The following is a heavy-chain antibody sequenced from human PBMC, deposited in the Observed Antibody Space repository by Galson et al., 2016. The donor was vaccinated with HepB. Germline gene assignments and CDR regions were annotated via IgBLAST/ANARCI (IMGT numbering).Heavy chain of an antibody. CDR3: TKGRGRVDWSPDY. J-gene: IGHJ4*02. V-gene: IGHV3-23*01. D-gene: IGHD3-9*01. CDR2: VSDSGSST. Sequence: SLRLSCAASGFTFSNYAMSWVRQAPGKGLEWVSAVSDSGSSTYYADSVKGRFTISRDNSKNTLYLQVNSLRAEDTAVYYCTKGRGRVDWSPDYWGQGTLVTVSS. CDR1: GFTFSNYA.